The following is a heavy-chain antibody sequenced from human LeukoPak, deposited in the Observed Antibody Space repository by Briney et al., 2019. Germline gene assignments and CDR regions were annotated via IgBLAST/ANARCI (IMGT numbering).Heavy chain of an antibody. Sequence: GGSLRLSCAASGFTFSSYGMHWGREAPGKGLEWGAVISYDGSNKYYADSVKGRFTISRDNSKNTLYLQMNSLRAEDTAVYYCAKDLDSTAFDIWGQGTMVTVSS. J-gene: IGHJ3*02. CDR2: ISYDGSNK. V-gene: IGHV3-30*18. D-gene: IGHD2/OR15-2a*01. CDR1: GFTFSSYG. CDR3: AKDLDSTAFDI.